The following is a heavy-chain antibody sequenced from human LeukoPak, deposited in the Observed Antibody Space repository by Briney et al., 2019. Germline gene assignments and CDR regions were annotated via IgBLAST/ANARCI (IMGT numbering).Heavy chain of an antibody. CDR1: GFTFSSYE. CDR3: ARAVEWIRYYFDY. V-gene: IGHV3-48*03. Sequence: PGGSLRLSCAASGFTFSSYEMNWVRQAPGKRLEWVSSISSNGSTIYYADSLKGRFTISRDNAKNALYLQMNSLRAEDTAVYYCARAVEWIRYYFDYWGQGTLVTVSS. D-gene: IGHD3-3*01. CDR2: ISSNGSTI. J-gene: IGHJ4*02.